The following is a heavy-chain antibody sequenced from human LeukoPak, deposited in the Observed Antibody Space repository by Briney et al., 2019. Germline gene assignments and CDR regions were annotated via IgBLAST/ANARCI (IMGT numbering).Heavy chain of an antibody. Sequence: GGSLGLSCAASGFTFSGYYMSWIRQAPGKGLEWVSYISSSGSTIYYADSVKGRFTISRDNAKNSLYLQMNSLRAEDTAVYYCARSSSWYDVYYYGMDVWGQGTTVTVSS. CDR1: GFTFSGYY. CDR3: ARSSSWYDVYYYGMDV. D-gene: IGHD6-13*01. V-gene: IGHV3-11*01. CDR2: ISSSGSTI. J-gene: IGHJ6*02.